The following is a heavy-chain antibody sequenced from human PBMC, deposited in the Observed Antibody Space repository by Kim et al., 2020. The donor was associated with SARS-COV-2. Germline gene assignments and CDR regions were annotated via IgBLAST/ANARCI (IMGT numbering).Heavy chain of an antibody. J-gene: IGHJ4*02. CDR3: ARIDSSGYYSDY. Sequence: SYSTSLKSRLTISKDTSKSQVVLTMTNMDPVDTATYYCARIDSSGYYSDYWGQGTLVTVSS. V-gene: IGHV2-26*01. D-gene: IGHD3-22*01.